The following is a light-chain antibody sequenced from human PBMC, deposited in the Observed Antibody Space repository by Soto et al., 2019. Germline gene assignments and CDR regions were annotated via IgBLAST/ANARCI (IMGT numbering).Light chain of an antibody. Sequence: QSVLTQPPSASGTPGQRVTISCSGSSSNIGSNYVYWYQQLPGTAPKLLIYSNNQRPSGVPDRFSGSKSGTSASLAISGLRSEHEADYYCGAWDDSLSGPAFGGGTKLTVL. CDR3: GAWDDSLSGPA. CDR2: SNN. V-gene: IGLV1-47*02. CDR1: SSNIGSNY. J-gene: IGLJ2*01.